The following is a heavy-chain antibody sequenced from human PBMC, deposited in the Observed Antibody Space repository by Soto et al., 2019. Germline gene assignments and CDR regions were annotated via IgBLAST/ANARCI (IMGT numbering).Heavy chain of an antibody. V-gene: IGHV4-34*01. CDR1: GGSFSGYY. Sequence: QVQLQQWGAGLLKPSETLSLTCAVYGGSFSGYYWSWIRQPPGKGLEWIGEINHSGSTNYNPSLKSRVTISVDTSKNQFSLKLSSVTAADTAVYYCARARFLEWLSPQYYYYGMDVWGQGTTVTVSS. D-gene: IGHD3-3*01. J-gene: IGHJ6*02. CDR3: ARARFLEWLSPQYYYYGMDV. CDR2: INHSGST.